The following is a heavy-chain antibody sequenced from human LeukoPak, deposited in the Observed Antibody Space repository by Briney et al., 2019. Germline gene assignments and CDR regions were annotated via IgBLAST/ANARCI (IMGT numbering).Heavy chain of an antibody. J-gene: IGHJ3*02. CDR3: ASSASSDI. Sequence: KSGGSLRLSCAASGFTFSSYSMDWVRQAPGKGLEWVSSISSSSSYIYYADSVKGRFTISRDNAKHSLYLQMNSLRAEDTAVYYCASSASSDIWGRGTMVTVSS. CDR1: GFTFSSYS. V-gene: IGHV3-21*01. CDR2: ISSSSSYI.